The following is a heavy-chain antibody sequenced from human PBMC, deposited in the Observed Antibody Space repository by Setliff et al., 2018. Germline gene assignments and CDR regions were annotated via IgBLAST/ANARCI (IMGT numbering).Heavy chain of an antibody. J-gene: IGHJ6*03. D-gene: IGHD4-4*01. V-gene: IGHV7-4-1*02. CDR1: GYTFNNYA. CDR3: ARASRFGTTVFRGYYYMDV. Sequence: ASVKVSCKASGYTFNNYAINWVRQAPGQGLEWMGWINTDTGNPTSAQGFTGRFVFSLDTSVSTAYLQISSLKAEDSAVYYCARASRFGTTVFRGYYYMDVWGKGTTVTVSS. CDR2: INTDTGNP.